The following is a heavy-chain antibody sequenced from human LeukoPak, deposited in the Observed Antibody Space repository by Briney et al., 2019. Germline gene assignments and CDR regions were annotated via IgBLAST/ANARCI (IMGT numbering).Heavy chain of an antibody. CDR1: GGSFSGYY. Sequence: SETLSLTCAVYGGSFSGYYWSWIRQPPGKGLEWIGEINHSGSTNYNPSLKSRVTISVDTSKNQFSLKLSSATAADTAVYYCAGGKVTYYYGSGSYQGDDYWGQGTLVTVSS. CDR2: INHSGST. J-gene: IGHJ4*02. CDR3: AGGKVTYYYGSGSYQGDDY. V-gene: IGHV4-34*01. D-gene: IGHD3-10*01.